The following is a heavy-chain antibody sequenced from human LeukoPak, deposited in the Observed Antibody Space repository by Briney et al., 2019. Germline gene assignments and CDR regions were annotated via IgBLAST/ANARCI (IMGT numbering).Heavy chain of an antibody. V-gene: IGHV3-30*18. CDR3: AKDDGLLLYSAFDI. CDR2: ISYDGSNK. J-gene: IGHJ3*02. Sequence: GGSLRLSCAASGFTFSSYGMHWVRQAPGKGLEWVAVISYDGSNKYYADSVKGRFTISRDNSKNTLYLQMNSLRAEDTAVYYCAKDDGLLLYSAFDIWGQGTMVTVSS. D-gene: IGHD2-15*01. CDR1: GFTFSSYG.